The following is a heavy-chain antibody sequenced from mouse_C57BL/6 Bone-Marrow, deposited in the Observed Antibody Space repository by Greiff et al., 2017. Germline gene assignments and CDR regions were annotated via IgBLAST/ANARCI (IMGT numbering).Heavy chain of an antibody. CDR1: GYTFTDYA. V-gene: IGHV1-67*01. CDR3: ARGIYYCGSSSWFAY. D-gene: IGHD1-1*01. Sequence: QVQLKQSGPELVRPGVSVKISCKGSGYTFTDYAMHWVNQSHAKSLEWIGVISTYYGDASYNQKFKDKATMTVDKSASTAYMELARLTSEDSDVYYWARGIYYCGSSSWFAYWGQGTLVTVSA. CDR2: ISTYYGDA. J-gene: IGHJ3*01.